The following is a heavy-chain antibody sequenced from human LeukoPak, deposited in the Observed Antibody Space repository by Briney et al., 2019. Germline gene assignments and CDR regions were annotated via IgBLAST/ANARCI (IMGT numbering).Heavy chain of an antibody. CDR2: IKRDGSEK. D-gene: IGHD3-10*01. CDR1: GFTFSSYW. J-gene: IGHJ5*02. CDR3: ARDRLVRGVTDNWFDP. Sequence: PGGSLRLSCAASGFTFSSYWMSWVRQAPGKGLEWVANIKRDGSEKYYVDSVKGRFTISRDNAKNSLYLQMNSLRAEDTAVYYCARDRLVRGVTDNWFDPWGQGTLVTVSS. V-gene: IGHV3-7*01.